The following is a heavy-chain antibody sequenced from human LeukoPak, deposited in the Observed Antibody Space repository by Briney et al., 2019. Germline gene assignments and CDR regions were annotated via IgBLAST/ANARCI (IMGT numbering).Heavy chain of an antibody. CDR1: GYTFTGYY. D-gene: IGHD3-22*01. Sequence: ASVKVSCMASGYTFTGYYMHWVRQAPGQGLEWMGWIIPNSGGTNYAQKFQGRVTMTRDTSISTAYMELSRLRSDDTAVYYCARVDYYYDSSGYSHFGYWGQGTLVTVSS. J-gene: IGHJ4*02. CDR2: IIPNSGGT. V-gene: IGHV1-2*02. CDR3: ARVDYYYDSSGYSHFGY.